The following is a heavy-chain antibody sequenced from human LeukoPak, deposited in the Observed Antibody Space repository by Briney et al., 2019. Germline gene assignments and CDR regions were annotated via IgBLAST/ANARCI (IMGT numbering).Heavy chain of an antibody. J-gene: IGHJ4*02. CDR2: IKHDGSAK. Sequence: GGSLRLSCAASGFTFIRFWMSWVRQAPGKGLEWAANIKHDGSAKYYVGSVKGRFTISRDNANNSLSLFLQMNSLRVEDTAVYYCAREGLGAFDYWGQGTLVTVSS. V-gene: IGHV3-7*04. CDR3: AREGLGAFDY. D-gene: IGHD3-3*01. CDR1: GFTFIRFW.